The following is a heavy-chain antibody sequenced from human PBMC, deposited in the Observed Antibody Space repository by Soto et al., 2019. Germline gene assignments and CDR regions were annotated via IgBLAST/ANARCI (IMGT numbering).Heavy chain of an antibody. CDR2: IYYSGST. D-gene: IGHD2-15*01. CDR1: GGSVSSGIYY. CDR3: ARDRGDCSGGSCYIEYYYYYGMDV. V-gene: IGHV4-61*01. Sequence: SETLSLTCTVSGGSVSSGIYYWIWIRQPPGKGLDWIGYIYYSGSTNYNPSLKSRVTISVDTSKNQFSLKLSSVTAADTAVYYCARDRGDCSGGSCYIEYYYYYGMDVWGQGTTVTVSS. J-gene: IGHJ6*02.